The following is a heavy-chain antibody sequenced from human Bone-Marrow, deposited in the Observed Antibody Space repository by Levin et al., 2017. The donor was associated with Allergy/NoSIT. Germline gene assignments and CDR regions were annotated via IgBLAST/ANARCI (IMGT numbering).Heavy chain of an antibody. V-gene: IGHV3-33*01. CDR2: IWYDGSNK. CDR3: AREPSRMRRTYYYYDGMDV. Sequence: PGGSLRLSCAASGFTFSSYGMHWVRQAPGKGLEWVAVIWYDGSNKYYADSVKGRFTISRDNSKNTLYLQMNSLRAEDTAVYYCAREPSRMRRTYYYYDGMDVWGQGTTVTVSS. CDR1: GFTFSSYG. J-gene: IGHJ6*02.